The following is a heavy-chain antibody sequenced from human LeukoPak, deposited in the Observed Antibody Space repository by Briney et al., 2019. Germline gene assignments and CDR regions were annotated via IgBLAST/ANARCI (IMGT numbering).Heavy chain of an antibody. CDR1: GGSISSYY. CDR3: ARALSSVGYDFWSGYYKPSGAFDI. J-gene: IGHJ3*02. D-gene: IGHD3-3*01. Sequence: SETLSLTCTVSGGSISSYYWSWIRQPAGKGLEWIGRIYTSGSTNYNPSLKSRVTISVDTSKNQFSLKLSSVTAADTAVYYCARALSSVGYDFWSGYYKPSGAFDIWGQGTMVTVSS. CDR2: IYTSGST. V-gene: IGHV4-4*07.